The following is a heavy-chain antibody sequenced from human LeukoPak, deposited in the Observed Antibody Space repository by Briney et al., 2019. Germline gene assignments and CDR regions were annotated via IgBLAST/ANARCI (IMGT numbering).Heavy chain of an antibody. CDR1: GYSFTSYW. D-gene: IGHD5-24*01. J-gene: IGHJ3*02. Sequence: GESLQISCKGSGYSFTSYWIGWVRQMPGKGLEWMGIIYPGDSDTRYSPSFQGQVTISADKSISTAYLQWSSLKASDTAMYYCERHKYGYKPQMNDAFDIWGQGTMVTVSS. CDR3: ERHKYGYKPQMNDAFDI. V-gene: IGHV5-51*01. CDR2: IYPGDSDT.